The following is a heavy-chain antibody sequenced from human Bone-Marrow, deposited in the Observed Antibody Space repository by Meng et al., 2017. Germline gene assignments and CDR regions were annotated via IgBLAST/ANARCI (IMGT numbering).Heavy chain of an antibody. J-gene: IGHJ4*02. V-gene: IGHV4-34*01. CDR3: ARGGYCSGGSCN. CDR1: GGSFSGYY. Sequence: QVQLQQWVEGLCKPSETLSLTCAVYGGSFSGYYWSWTRQPPGKGLEWIGEINHSGSTNYNPSLKSRVTISVDTSKNQFSLKLSSVTAADTAVYYCARGGYCSGGSCNWGQGTLVTVSS. CDR2: INHSGST. D-gene: IGHD2-15*01.